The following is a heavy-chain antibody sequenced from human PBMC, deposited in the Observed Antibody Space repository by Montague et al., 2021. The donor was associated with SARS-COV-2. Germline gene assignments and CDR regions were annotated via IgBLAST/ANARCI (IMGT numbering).Heavy chain of an antibody. CDR3: ARLRDGVVPSPILGVGPYYSYYYMDV. CDR2: INHGGST. V-gene: IGHV4-34*01. Sequence: SETLSLTCAVHGTSFSGYYWNWIRQPPGKGLEWIGEINHGGSTKYSPSLKSRLTISADTSKNQFSLKLTSVAAADTAVYYCARLRDGVVPSPILGVGPYYSYYYMDVWGRGTTVNVSS. J-gene: IGHJ6*03. CDR1: GTSFSGYY. D-gene: IGHD3-10*01.